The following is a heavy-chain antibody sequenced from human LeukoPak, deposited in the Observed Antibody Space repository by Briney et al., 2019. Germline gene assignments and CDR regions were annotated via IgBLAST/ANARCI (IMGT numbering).Heavy chain of an antibody. CDR3: AKSYDFWSGYYPPFDY. V-gene: IGHV3-30*02. D-gene: IGHD3-3*01. CDR2: IRYDGSNK. Sequence: PGGSLRLSCAASGFTFSSYGMHWVRQAPGKGLEWVAFIRYDGSNKYYADSVKGRFTISRDNSKNTLYLQMNSLRADDTAVYYCAKSYDFWSGYYPPFDYWGQGTLVTVSS. CDR1: GFTFSSYG. J-gene: IGHJ4*02.